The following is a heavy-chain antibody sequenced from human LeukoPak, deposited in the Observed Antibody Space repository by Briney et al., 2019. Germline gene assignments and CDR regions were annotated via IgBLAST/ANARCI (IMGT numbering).Heavy chain of an antibody. CDR3: ARDGRAAISLDY. CDR2: IYYSGST. V-gene: IGHV4-39*07. Sequence: SETLSLTCTVSGGSISSSSYYWGWIRQPPGKGLEWIGSIYYSGSTYYNPSLKGRVTISVDTSKNQFSLKLSSVTAADTAVYYCARDGRAAISLDYWGQGTLVTVSS. J-gene: IGHJ4*02. CDR1: GGSISSSSYY. D-gene: IGHD5-18*01.